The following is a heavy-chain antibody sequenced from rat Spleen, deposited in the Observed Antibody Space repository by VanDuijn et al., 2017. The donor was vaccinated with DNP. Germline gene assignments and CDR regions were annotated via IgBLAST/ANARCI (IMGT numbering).Heavy chain of an antibody. CDR3: IIRGSY. J-gene: IGHJ2*01. Sequence: EVQLVESGGGLVQPGRSMKLSCAASGFTFSNYDMAWVRQAPKKGLEWVATISYDGSSTNYRDSVKGRFTISRDNAKSTLYLQMDSLRYGETATYYCIIRGSYWGQGVMVSVSS. CDR2: ISYDGSST. V-gene: IGHV5-7*01. CDR1: GFTFSNYD. D-gene: IGHD4-3*01.